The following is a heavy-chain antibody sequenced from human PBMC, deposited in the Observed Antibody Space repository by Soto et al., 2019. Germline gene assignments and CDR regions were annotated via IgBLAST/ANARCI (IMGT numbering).Heavy chain of an antibody. D-gene: IGHD2-15*01. CDR2: IYYSGST. CDR1: GGSISSSSYY. V-gene: IGHV4-39*07. J-gene: IGHJ1*01. CDR3: ARAPYCSGGSCYVYFQH. Sequence: SETLSLTCTVSGGSISSSSYYWGWIRQPPGKGLEWIGSIYYSGSTYYNPSLKSRVTISVDTSKNQFSLKLSSVTAADTAVYYCARAPYCSGGSCYVYFQHWGQGTLVTVS.